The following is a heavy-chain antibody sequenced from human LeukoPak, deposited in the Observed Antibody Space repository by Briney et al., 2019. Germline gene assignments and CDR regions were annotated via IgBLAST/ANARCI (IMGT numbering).Heavy chain of an antibody. Sequence: GASVKVPCKASGYTFTVYFMHWVRQAPGQGLEWMGWINPNSGGTNYAQKFQGRVIMTRDTSISTAYMELSRLRSDDTAVYYCARELNYDSSGYYFDYWGQGTLVTVSS. CDR1: GYTFTVYF. D-gene: IGHD3-22*01. CDR3: ARELNYDSSGYYFDY. CDR2: INPNSGGT. V-gene: IGHV1-2*02. J-gene: IGHJ4*02.